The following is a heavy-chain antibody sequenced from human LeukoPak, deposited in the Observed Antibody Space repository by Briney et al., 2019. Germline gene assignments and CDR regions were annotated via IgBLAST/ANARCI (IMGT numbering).Heavy chain of an antibody. D-gene: IGHD3-10*01. CDR2: INPNSGGT. Sequence: VASVAVSCKASGYTFTGYYMHWVRQAPGQGLEWMGWINPNSGGTNYAQKFQGRVTMTRDTSISTAYMELSRLRSDDTAVYYCARASGTMVRGVIIPFDYWGQGTLVTVSS. J-gene: IGHJ4*02. CDR3: ARASGTMVRGVIIPFDY. V-gene: IGHV1-2*02. CDR1: GYTFTGYY.